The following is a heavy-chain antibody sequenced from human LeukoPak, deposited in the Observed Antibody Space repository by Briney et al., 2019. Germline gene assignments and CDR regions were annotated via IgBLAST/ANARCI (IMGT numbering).Heavy chain of an antibody. Sequence: GGSLRLSCAASGFTFSSYEMNWVRQAPGKGLEWVSYISSSGSTIYYADSVKGRFTISRDNAKNSLYLQMNSLRAEDTAVYYCARRVVRGVIILYYYMDVWGKGTTVTVSS. CDR2: ISSSGSTI. V-gene: IGHV3-48*03. D-gene: IGHD3-10*01. CDR1: GFTFSSYE. CDR3: ARRVVRGVIILYYYMDV. J-gene: IGHJ6*03.